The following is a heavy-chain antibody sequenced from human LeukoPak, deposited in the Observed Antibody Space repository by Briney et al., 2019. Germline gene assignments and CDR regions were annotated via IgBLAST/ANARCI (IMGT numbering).Heavy chain of an antibody. V-gene: IGHV1-18*01. D-gene: IGHD2/OR15-2a*01. CDR2: INVVNGNT. CDR3: ARAPLTTYPR. CDR1: GYTFTSYG. Sequence: ASVKVSCKTSGYTFTSYGITWVRQAPGQGLEWMGWINVVNGNTKLSQKFQERVIITSDTSASTTYMEMSSLRLDDTAMYYCARAPLTTYPRWGQGTLVTVSS. J-gene: IGHJ4*02.